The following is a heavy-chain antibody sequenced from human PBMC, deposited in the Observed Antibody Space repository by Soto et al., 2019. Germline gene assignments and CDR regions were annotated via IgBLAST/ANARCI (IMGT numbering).Heavy chain of an antibody. CDR1: GGSISSGGYY. CDR3: GGETIAGAKFCF. D-gene: IGHD6-13*01. Sequence: QVQLQESGPGLVKPSQTLSLTCTVSGGSISSGGYYWSWIRQHPGKGLEWIGYIYYSGSTYYNPSLKSRVTITVEKSKNQFSLKLSSGTAADTALYYRGGETIAGAKFCFWGQGNLVTVSS. V-gene: IGHV4-31*03. J-gene: IGHJ4*01. CDR2: IYYSGST.